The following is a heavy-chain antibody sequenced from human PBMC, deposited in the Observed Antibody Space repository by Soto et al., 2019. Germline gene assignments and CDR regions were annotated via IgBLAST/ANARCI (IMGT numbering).Heavy chain of an antibody. Sequence: SETLSLTCTVSGGSVSSGSYYWSWIRQPPGKGLEWIGYIYYSGSTNYNPSLKSRVTISVDTSKNQFSLKLSSVTAADTAVYYCARDRGGRTHYYGMDVWGQGTTVTVSS. D-gene: IGHD3-10*01. CDR1: GGSVSSGSYY. J-gene: IGHJ6*02. CDR3: ARDRGGRTHYYGMDV. CDR2: IYYSGST. V-gene: IGHV4-61*01.